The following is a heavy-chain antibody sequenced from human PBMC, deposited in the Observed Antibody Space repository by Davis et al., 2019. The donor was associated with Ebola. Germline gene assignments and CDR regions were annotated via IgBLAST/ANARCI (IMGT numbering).Heavy chain of an antibody. J-gene: IGHJ4*02. D-gene: IGHD3-22*01. CDR1: GGSFSGYY. CDR3: ARNRAYYYDSSGYRRDYYFDY. V-gene: IGHV4-31*11. CDR2: IYYSGST. Sequence: SETLSLTCAVYGGSFSGYYWSWIRQHPGKGLEWIGYIYYSGSTYYNPSLKSRVTISVDTSKNQFSLKLSSVTAADTAVYYCARNRAYYYDSSGYRRDYYFDYWGQGTLVTVSS.